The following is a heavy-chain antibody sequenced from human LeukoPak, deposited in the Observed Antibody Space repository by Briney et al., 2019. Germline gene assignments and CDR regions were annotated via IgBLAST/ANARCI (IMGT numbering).Heavy chain of an antibody. V-gene: IGHV3-23*01. CDR3: ATTEAIAVAGGVDY. Sequence: GGSLRLSCAASGFTFSSYAMSWVRQAPGKGLEWVSAVSGSGGSTYYADSVKGRFIISRDNSKNTLYLQMNSLRAEDTAVYYCATTEAIAVAGGVDYWGQGALVTVSS. CDR1: GFTFSSYA. D-gene: IGHD6-19*01. J-gene: IGHJ4*02. CDR2: VSGSGGST.